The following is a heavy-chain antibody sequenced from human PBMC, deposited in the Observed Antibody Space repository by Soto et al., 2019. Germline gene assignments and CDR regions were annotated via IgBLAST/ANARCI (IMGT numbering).Heavy chain of an antibody. CDR1: AFIFSRYS. V-gene: IGHV3-21*01. Sequence: GASLRLSCAVSAFIFSRYSMNWVRQAPGDGLACYSSLRTSGSYIYDTDSVKGRLTTCRDNTKESLYLQMNSLRAEDTAIYYCARGSAFIGLDYWVQGTPVTVPQ. CDR3: ARGSAFIGLDY. D-gene: IGHD1-26*01. CDR2: LRTSGSYI. J-gene: IGHJ4*02.